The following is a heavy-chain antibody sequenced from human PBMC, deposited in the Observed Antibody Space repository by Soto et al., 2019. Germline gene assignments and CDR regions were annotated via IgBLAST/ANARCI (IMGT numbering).Heavy chain of an antibody. J-gene: IGHJ4*02. CDR3: AKGLINGRWYAED. V-gene: IGHV3-23*01. CDR2: ITGSGTGT. CDR1: GFTFSTCV. Sequence: EVHLLESGGGLVHPGESLRLSCGASGFTFSTCVMTWVRQAPGKGLEWVSCITGSGTGTHYADSVKGRFTISRDNSNNTMYLQMNNLRVEDTGVYYCAKGLINGRWYAEDWGQGTLVTVSS. D-gene: IGHD6-13*01.